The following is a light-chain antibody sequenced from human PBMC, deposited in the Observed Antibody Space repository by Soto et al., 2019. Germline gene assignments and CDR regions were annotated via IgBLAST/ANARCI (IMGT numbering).Light chain of an antibody. J-gene: IGLJ1*01. Sequence: QSALTQPPSASGSPGQSVTISCTGTSSDVGGYNYVSWYQQHPGKAPKLMIYEVTKRPSGVPDRFSGSKSGNTASLTVSGLQAEDEALYYCCSYSSSSTFYVFGTGTKLTVL. CDR1: SSDVGGYNY. CDR3: CSYSSSSTFYV. V-gene: IGLV2-8*01. CDR2: EVT.